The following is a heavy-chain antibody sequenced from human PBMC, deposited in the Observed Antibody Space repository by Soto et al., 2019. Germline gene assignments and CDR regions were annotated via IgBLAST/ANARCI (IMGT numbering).Heavy chain of an antibody. V-gene: IGHV5-51*01. CDR3: ATGFEYSSSSSSVPHDY. CDR1: GYSFTSYW. J-gene: IGHJ4*02. CDR2: IYPGDSDT. Sequence: PGESLKISWKGSGYSFTSYWIGWVRQMSGKGLEWMGIIYPGDSDTRYSPSFQGQVTISADKSISTAYLQWSSLKASDTAMYYCATGFEYSSSSSSVPHDYWGQGTLVPVSS. D-gene: IGHD6-6*01.